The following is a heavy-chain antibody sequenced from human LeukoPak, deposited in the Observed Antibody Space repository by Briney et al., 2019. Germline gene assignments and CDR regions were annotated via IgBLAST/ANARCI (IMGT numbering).Heavy chain of an antibody. CDR3: ARDVAREFDY. Sequence: ASVKVSCKASGGTFSSYAISWVRQAPGQGLEWMGGIIPIFGTANYAQKFQGRVMITADESTSTAYMELSSLRSDDTAVYYCARDVAREFDYWGQGTLVTVSS. V-gene: IGHV1-69*13. J-gene: IGHJ4*02. CDR1: GGTFSSYA. CDR2: IIPIFGTA.